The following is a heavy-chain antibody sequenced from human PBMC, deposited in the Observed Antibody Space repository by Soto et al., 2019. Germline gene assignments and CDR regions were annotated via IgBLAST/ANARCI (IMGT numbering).Heavy chain of an antibody. CDR2: TYYRSKWYN. CDR1: DDSITSAA. Sequence: SETLSLTCTVSDDSITSAAWNWIRQSPSRGLEWLGRTYYRSKWYNDYAVSVKSRITINPDTSKNQFSLQLNSVTPEDTAVYYCARDLEKGDYYMDVWGKGTTVTVSS. V-gene: IGHV6-1*01. CDR3: ARDLEKGDYYMDV. J-gene: IGHJ6*03.